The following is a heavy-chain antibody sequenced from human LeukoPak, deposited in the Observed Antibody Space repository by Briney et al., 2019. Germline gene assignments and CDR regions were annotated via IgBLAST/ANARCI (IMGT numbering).Heavy chain of an antibody. D-gene: IGHD4-17*01. V-gene: IGHV3-74*01. J-gene: IGHJ4*02. CDR3: AKGGATVIDY. CDR1: GFTFSNYW. Sequence: GGSLRLSCAASGFTFSNYWMHWVRQAPGKGLVWVSRINSDGSSTTSADSVKGRFTISPDNAKNTLYLQMNSLRAEDTAVYYCAKGGATVIDYWGQGTLVTVSS. CDR2: INSDGSST.